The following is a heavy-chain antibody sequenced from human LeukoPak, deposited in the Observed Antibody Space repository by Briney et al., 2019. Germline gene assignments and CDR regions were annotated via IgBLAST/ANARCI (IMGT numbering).Heavy chain of an antibody. CDR1: EFTFSTYS. J-gene: IGHJ4*02. CDR2: ISSSSSTI. D-gene: IGHD6-19*01. Sequence: GGSLRLSCAASEFTFSTYSMNWVRQAPGKGREWISFISSSSSTIYYADSVKGRFTVSRDNAKNSLYLQMNSLGAEDTAVYYCARDLTGYSTGWYVLYYFDYWGQGTLVTVFS. V-gene: IGHV3-48*04. CDR3: ARDLTGYSTGWYVLYYFDY.